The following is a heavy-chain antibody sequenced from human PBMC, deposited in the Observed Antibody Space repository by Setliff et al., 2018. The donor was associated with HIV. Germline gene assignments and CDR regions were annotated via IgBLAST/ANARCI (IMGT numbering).Heavy chain of an antibody. V-gene: IGHV1-2*06. Sequence: ASVKVSCKASGYTFTDYYMHWVRQAPGQGLEWMGRFNPNSGVTNSPQKFQGRVTMTRDTSINTAYMELSRLTSDDTAFYYCAREPTGDFWSGYSSRGLDYWGQGTLVTVSS. CDR1: GYTFTDYY. D-gene: IGHD3-3*01. CDR2: FNPNSGVT. CDR3: AREPTGDFWSGYSSRGLDY. J-gene: IGHJ4*02.